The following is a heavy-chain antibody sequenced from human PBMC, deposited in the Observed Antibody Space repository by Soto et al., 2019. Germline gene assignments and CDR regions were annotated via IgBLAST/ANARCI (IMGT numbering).Heavy chain of an antibody. Sequence: EVHLLGSGGDLVKPGGSLRLSCEVSGFTFNNFAMSWVRQSPGKGLEWVSTISSDGDLRHYAESVKGRFTISRDNSKISLFLQRNSRRAEDTALYFCAKVRQRFLDILTGATNFDSWGQGTLVTVSS. D-gene: IGHD3-9*01. CDR2: ISSDGDLR. CDR1: GFTFNNFA. V-gene: IGHV3-23*01. J-gene: IGHJ4*02. CDR3: AKVRQRFLDILTGATNFDS.